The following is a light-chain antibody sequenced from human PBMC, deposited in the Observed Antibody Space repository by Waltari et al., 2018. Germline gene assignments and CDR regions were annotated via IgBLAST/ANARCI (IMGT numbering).Light chain of an antibody. CDR3: AAWEDGLGGRL. Sequence: QSVLAEPPSASGPPEQRVTISCSLSSSNNAGNYVYWYQQLPGTAPKLLIYRNHHRPSGAPDLISSVKSGTSGSLAISGLRSEDEAVYYCAAWEDGLGGRLFGGGTNLTVL. CDR1: SSNNAGNY. J-gene: IGLJ3*02. V-gene: IGLV1-47*01. CDR2: RNH.